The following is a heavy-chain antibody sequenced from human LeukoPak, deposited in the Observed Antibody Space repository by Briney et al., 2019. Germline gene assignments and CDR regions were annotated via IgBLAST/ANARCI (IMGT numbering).Heavy chain of an antibody. CDR2: ISSSGSTI. CDR3: ARDRNDYVWGSYRHNYYYYGMDV. CDR1: GFTFSSYG. D-gene: IGHD3-16*02. V-gene: IGHV3-48*04. Sequence: PGGSLRLSCAASGFTFSSYGMHWVRQAPGKGLEWVSYISSSGSTIYYADSVKGRFTISRDNAKNSLYLQMNSLRAEDTAVYYCARDRNDYVWGSYRHNYYYYGMDVWGQGTTVTVSS. J-gene: IGHJ6*02.